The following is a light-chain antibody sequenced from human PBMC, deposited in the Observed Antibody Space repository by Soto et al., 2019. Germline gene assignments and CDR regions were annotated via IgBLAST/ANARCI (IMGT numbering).Light chain of an antibody. Sequence: EIVLAQSPATLSLPPGERATLSCRASQSVSIYLAWYQQKPGQAPRLLIYDASNRATGIPARFSGSGSGTDFTLTISSLEPEDFAVYYCQQRSNWPPWTFGQGTKVDIK. V-gene: IGKV3-11*01. CDR1: QSVSIY. CDR2: DAS. CDR3: QQRSNWPPWT. J-gene: IGKJ1*01.